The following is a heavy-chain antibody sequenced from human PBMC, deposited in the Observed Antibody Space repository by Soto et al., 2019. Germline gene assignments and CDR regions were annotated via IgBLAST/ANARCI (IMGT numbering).Heavy chain of an antibody. D-gene: IGHD6-13*01. CDR1: GDTFTSYG. J-gene: IGHJ6*02. V-gene: IGHV1-18*01. CDR3: AREGYSSSWSIKYYYYGMDV. Sequence: ASVKVSCKASGDTFTSYGISWVRQAPGQGLEWMGWISAYNGNTNYAQKLQGRVTMTTDTSTSTAYMELRSLRSDDTAVYYCAREGYSSSWSIKYYYYGMDVWGQGTTVTVSS. CDR2: ISAYNGNT.